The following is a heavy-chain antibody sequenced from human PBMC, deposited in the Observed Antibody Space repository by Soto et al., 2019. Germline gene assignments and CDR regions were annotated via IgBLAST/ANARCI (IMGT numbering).Heavy chain of an antibody. Sequence: PGGSLRLSCAASGFTFSIHAMCWLCQAPGTGPEWVAFVDGSGYDTSYAESVKGRFTVSRDNSDNSLYLHMDSLRAEDTGRYFCAREIFAAAYAATSAFDLWGQGALVTVSS. J-gene: IGHJ4*02. CDR3: AREIFAAAYAATSAFDL. V-gene: IGHV3-23*01. CDR1: GFTFSIHA. CDR2: VDGSGYDT. D-gene: IGHD2-8*01.